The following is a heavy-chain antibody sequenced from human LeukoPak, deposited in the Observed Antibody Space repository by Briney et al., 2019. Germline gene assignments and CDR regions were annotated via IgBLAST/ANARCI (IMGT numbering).Heavy chain of an antibody. CDR2: ISGSGGST. CDR3: AKPVLLWFGRDAFDI. CDR1: GFTFSSYW. Sequence: GGSLRLSCVASGFTFSSYWMHWVRQAPGKGLEWVSAISGSGGSTYYADSVKGRFTISRDNSKNTLYLQMNSLRAEDTAVYYCAKPVLLWFGRDAFDIWGQGTMVTVSS. J-gene: IGHJ3*02. V-gene: IGHV3-23*01. D-gene: IGHD3-10*01.